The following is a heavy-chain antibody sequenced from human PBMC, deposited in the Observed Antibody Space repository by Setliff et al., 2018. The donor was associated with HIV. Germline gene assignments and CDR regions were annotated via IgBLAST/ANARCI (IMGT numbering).Heavy chain of an antibody. CDR2: INPSGGST. CDR3: ARAPKRVYYYGSATYLHDAFDI. Sequence: RASVKVSCKASGYTFTSYYMHWVRQAPGQGLEWMGIINPSGGSTNYAQKFQGRVTMTRDTSTSTVYMELSSLRSEDTAVYYCARAPKRVYYYGSATYLHDAFDIWGQGTMVTVSS. D-gene: IGHD3-10*01. V-gene: IGHV1-46*01. CDR1: GYTFTSYY. J-gene: IGHJ3*02.